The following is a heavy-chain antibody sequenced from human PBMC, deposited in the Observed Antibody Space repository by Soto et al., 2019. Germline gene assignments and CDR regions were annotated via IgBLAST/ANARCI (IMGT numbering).Heavy chain of an antibody. D-gene: IGHD1-1*01. CDR3: ARYSGGYNWDDGRMNAFDI. CDR2: IDWGDTR. V-gene: IGHV2-70*01. Sequence: GSGPTLVNPPQALTLTCTFSGFSLSTSGMCVSWIRQPPGKALEWLALIDWGDTRYYSISLKTGLTISKDTSKNQVVLTMTNMDPVDTATYYCARYSGGYNWDDGRMNAFDIWGQGTMVTVSS. J-gene: IGHJ3*02. CDR1: GFSLSTSGMC.